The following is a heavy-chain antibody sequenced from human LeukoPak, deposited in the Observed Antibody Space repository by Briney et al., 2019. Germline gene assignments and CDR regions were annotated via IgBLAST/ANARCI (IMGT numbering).Heavy chain of an antibody. CDR2: INPNSGGT. CDR3: ARDNTKAVAAPKLYDY. Sequence: ASVKVSCKASGYTFTGYYMHWVRQAPGQGLEWMGWINPNSGGTNYAQKFQGRVTMARDTSISTAYMELSRLRSDDTAVYYCARDNTKAVAAPKLYDYWGQGTLVTVSS. CDR1: GYTFTGYY. D-gene: IGHD6-19*01. V-gene: IGHV1-2*02. J-gene: IGHJ4*02.